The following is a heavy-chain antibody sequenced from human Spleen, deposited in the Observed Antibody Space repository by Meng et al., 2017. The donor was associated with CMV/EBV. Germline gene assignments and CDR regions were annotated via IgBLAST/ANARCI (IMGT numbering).Heavy chain of an antibody. V-gene: IGHV3-15*01. J-gene: IGHJ4*02. CDR2: IRSESDGGTT. D-gene: IGHD6-6*01. CDR1: GFTLNNAW. Sequence: GGSLRLSCAASGFTLNNAWMSWVRQAPGKGLEWVGRIRSESDGGTTDYAAPVKGRFTISRDDSKNMLYLQMNSLKTEDTAVYYCTTLIAARPDYWGQGTLVTVSS. CDR3: TTLIAARPDY.